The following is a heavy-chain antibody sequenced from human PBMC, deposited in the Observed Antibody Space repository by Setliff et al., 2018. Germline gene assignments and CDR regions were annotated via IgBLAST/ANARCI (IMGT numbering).Heavy chain of an antibody. CDR3: ASIDWGENFYNTDV. CDR1: GFTFSSLW. V-gene: IGHV3-7*01. J-gene: IGHJ6*04. D-gene: IGHD7-27*01. CDR2: INQDGSAK. Sequence: GGSLRLSCAASGFTFSSLWMSWVRQAPGKGPEWVANINQDGSAKFYVDSVKGRFTISRDNARNTLYLQMNSLRGEDTAVYFCASIDWGENFYNTDVWGKGTTVTVSS.